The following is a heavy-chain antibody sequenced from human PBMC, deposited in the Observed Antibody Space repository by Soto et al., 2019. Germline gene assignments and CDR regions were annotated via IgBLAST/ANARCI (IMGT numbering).Heavy chain of an antibody. J-gene: IGHJ5*02. CDR1: GFSLSTNGVG. CDR3: AHIATYYPLDWFAP. V-gene: IGHV2-5*02. D-gene: IGHD3-10*01. CDR2: IYWDGDK. Sequence: QITLKESGRPLVKPTQTLTLTCTFSGFSLSTNGVGVGWIRQPPGKALEWLALIYWDGDKRYSPSLKSRLTVTKDTSSNQVVLTKSNMDLVDTATYYCAHIATYYPLDWFAPWGQGSLVTVSS.